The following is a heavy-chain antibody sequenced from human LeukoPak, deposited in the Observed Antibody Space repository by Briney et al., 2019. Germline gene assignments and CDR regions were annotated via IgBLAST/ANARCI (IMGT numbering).Heavy chain of an antibody. CDR1: GITLSNYG. CDR2: ISDSGGST. Sequence: GGSLRLSCAVSGITLSNYGMSWVRQAPGKGLEWVAGISDSGGSTNYADSVKGRFTISRDNPENTLYLQMNSLRAEDTAVYFCARRGVVIRVILVGFHKEAFYFDSWGQGALVTVSS. V-gene: IGHV3-23*01. D-gene: IGHD3-22*01. CDR3: ARRGVVIRVILVGFHKEAFYFDS. J-gene: IGHJ4*02.